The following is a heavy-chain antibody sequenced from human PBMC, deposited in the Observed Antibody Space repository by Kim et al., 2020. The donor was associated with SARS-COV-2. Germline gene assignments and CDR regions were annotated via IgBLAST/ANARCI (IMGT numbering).Heavy chain of an antibody. J-gene: IGHJ4*02. D-gene: IGHD6-19*01. CDR1: GFSFSIYA. CDR2: VDGSPGSAT. CDR3: TKRTAVSGSRGKAFDY. V-gene: IGHV3-23*01. Sequence: GGSLRLSCEASGFSFSIYAMYWVRQAPGKGLEWVSPVDGSPGSATYYADSVKGRFTISRDNSKNTLYLQMNNLRAEDTAVYYCTKRTAVSGSRGKAFDYWGQGTLVTVSS.